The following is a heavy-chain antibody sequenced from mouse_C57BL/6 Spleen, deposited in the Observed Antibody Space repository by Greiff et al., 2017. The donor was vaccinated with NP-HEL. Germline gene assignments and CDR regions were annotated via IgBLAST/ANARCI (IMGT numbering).Heavy chain of an antibody. Sequence: VQLQQPGAELVMPGASVKLSCKASGYTFTSYWMHWVKQRPGQGLEWIGEIDPSDSYTNYNQKFKGKSTLTVDKSSSTAYMQLSSLTSEDSAVYYCARRENDYPFAYWGQGTLVTVSA. D-gene: IGHD2-4*01. J-gene: IGHJ3*01. V-gene: IGHV1-69*01. CDR1: GYTFTSYW. CDR2: IDPSDSYT. CDR3: ARRENDYPFAY.